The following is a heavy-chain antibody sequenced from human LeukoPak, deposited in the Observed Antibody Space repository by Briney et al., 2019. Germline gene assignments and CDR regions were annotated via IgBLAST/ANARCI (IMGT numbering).Heavy chain of an antibody. CDR3: ARELTMVRGVILDY. CDR1: GFTFSSYS. J-gene: IGHJ4*02. CDR2: ISYDGSNK. V-gene: IGHV3-30*04. D-gene: IGHD3-10*01. Sequence: GGSLRLSCAASGFTFSSYSMHSVRHAPGKGLEWVAHISYDGSNKYYTVSVKGRLTISRNNSKNRLYMQMNRLRAEDTAVYYCARELTMVRGVILDYWGEGTLVTVSS.